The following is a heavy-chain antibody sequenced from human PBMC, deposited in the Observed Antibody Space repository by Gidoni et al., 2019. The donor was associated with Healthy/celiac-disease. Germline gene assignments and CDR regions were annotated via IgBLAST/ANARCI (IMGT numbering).Heavy chain of an antibody. CDR3: ARGTGGWRRVGVAYYYYGMDV. J-gene: IGHJ6*02. D-gene: IGHD1-26*01. CDR2: IWYDGSNK. Sequence: QVQLVESGGGVVQPGRSLRLSCAAAGFTFSSYGMHWGRQAPGKGLEWVAVIWYDGSNKYYADSVKGRFTISRDNSKNTLYLQMNSLRAEDTAVYYCARGTGGWRRVGVAYYYYGMDVWGQGTTVTVSS. V-gene: IGHV3-33*01. CDR1: GFTFSSYG.